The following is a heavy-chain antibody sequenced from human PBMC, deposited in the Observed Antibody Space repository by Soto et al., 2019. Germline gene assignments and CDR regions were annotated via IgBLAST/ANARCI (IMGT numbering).Heavy chain of an antibody. D-gene: IGHD6-13*01. CDR2: INAGNGNT. V-gene: IGHV1-3*01. J-gene: IGHJ5*02. CDR3: ARARGAAGRWFDP. CDR1: GYTFTSYA. Sequence: QVQLVQSGAEVKKPGASVKVSCKASGYTFTSYAMHWVRQAPGQRLEWMGWINAGNGNTKYSQKFQGRVTITRDTSASTGYMELSSLRSEDTAVYYCARARGAAGRWFDPWGQGTLVTVSS.